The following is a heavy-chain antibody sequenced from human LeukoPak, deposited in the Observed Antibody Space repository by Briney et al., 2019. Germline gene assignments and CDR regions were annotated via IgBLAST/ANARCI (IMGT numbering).Heavy chain of an antibody. CDR2: ISESSRTI. D-gene: IGHD5-12*01. V-gene: IGHV3-48*01. CDR1: GFAFSSYS. Sequence: GGSLRLSCAASGFAFSSYSMNWVRQAPGKGLEWVSFISESSRTIYYADSVKGRFTISRDNSKNTLYLQMNSLRAEDTAVYYCAVSGTNTQDDAFDIWGQGTMVSVSS. CDR3: AVSGTNTQDDAFDI. J-gene: IGHJ3*02.